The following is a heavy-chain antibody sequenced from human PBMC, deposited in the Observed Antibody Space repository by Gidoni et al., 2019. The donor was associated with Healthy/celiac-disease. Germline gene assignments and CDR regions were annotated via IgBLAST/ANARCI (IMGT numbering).Heavy chain of an antibody. V-gene: IGHV4-59*01. Sequence: QVQLQESGPGLVKPSETLSLTCTVSGGSISSYYWSWIRQPPGKGLEWIGYIYYSGSTNYNPSLKSRVTISVDTSKNQFSLKLSSVTAADTAVYYCARGIRYFDLPRDWGQGTLVTVSS. CDR2: IYYSGST. CDR1: GGSISSYY. D-gene: IGHD3-9*01. CDR3: ARGIRYFDLPRD. J-gene: IGHJ4*02.